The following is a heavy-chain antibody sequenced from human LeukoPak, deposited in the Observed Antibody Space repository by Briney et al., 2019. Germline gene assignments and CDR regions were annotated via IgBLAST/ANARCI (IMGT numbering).Heavy chain of an antibody. D-gene: IGHD2-2*01. CDR3: ARIGYCSSTSCYGYYYYYYYMDV. CDR1: GFTVSSNF. J-gene: IGHJ6*03. V-gene: IGHV3-21*01. Sequence: PGGSLRLSCAASGFTVSSNFMSWVRQAPGKGLEWVSSISSSSSYIYYADSVKGRFTISRDNAKNSLYLQMNSLRAEDTAVYYCARIGYCSSTSCYGYYYYYYYMDVWGKGTTVTVSS. CDR2: ISSSSSYI.